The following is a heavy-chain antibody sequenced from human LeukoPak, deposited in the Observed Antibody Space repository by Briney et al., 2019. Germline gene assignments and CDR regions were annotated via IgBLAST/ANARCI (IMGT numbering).Heavy chain of an antibody. Sequence: GGSLRLSCAASGFTFSSYGMHWVRQAPGKGLEWVAVTSYDGSYKYYADSVKGRFTISRDNSKNTLYLQTNSLRAEDTAVYYCARVGPTMVRGIIDYWGQGTLVTVSS. D-gene: IGHD3-10*01. J-gene: IGHJ4*02. CDR1: GFTFSSYG. CDR3: ARVGPTMVRGIIDY. CDR2: TSYDGSYK. V-gene: IGHV3-30*03.